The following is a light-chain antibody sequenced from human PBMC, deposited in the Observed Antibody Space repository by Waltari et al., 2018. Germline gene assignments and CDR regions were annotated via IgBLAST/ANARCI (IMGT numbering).Light chain of an antibody. CDR3: QSYDSSSQV. Sequence: NFMLTQPHSVSESPGKTITLSCTRSSGSVASSYVQWYQQRPGSAPTIWIYEHNQRPSGVHGRFSGSIDSSSNSACLAMSGLTTEDEADYYCQSYDSSSQVFGGGTRLTVL. CDR1: SGSVASSY. CDR2: EHN. V-gene: IGLV6-57*03. J-gene: IGLJ3*02.